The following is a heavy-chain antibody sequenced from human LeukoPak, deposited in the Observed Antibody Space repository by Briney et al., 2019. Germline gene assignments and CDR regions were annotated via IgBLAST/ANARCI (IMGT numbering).Heavy chain of an antibody. V-gene: IGHV4-34*01. D-gene: IGHD3-9*01. Sequence: PSETLSLTCAVYGGTFSGYYWSWIRQPPGKGLEWIGEINHSGSTNYNPSLKSRVSISVDTSKNQVSLKLSSVTAADTAVYFCATATKYYDILTGYYRGGVFDYWGQGTLVTVSS. CDR2: INHSGST. CDR3: ATATKYYDILTGYYRGGVFDY. CDR1: GGTFSGYY. J-gene: IGHJ4*02.